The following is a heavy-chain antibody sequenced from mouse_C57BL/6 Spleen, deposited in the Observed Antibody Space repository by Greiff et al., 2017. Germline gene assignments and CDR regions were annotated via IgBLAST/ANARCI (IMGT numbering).Heavy chain of an antibody. Sequence: EVQGVESGAELVRPGASVKLSCTASGFNIKDDYMHWVKQRPEQGLEWIGWIDPENGDTEYASKFQGKATITAETSSNTAYLQLSSLTSEDTAVYYCTTQGYYGSPRFAYWGQGTLVTVSA. CDR2: IDPENGDT. V-gene: IGHV14-4*01. CDR1: GFNIKDDY. D-gene: IGHD1-1*01. CDR3: TTQGYYGSPRFAY. J-gene: IGHJ3*01.